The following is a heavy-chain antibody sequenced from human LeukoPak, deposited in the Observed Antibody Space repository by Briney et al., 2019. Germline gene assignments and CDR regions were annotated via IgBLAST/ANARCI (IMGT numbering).Heavy chain of an antibody. CDR2: IYYSGST. D-gene: IGHD1-26*01. CDR3: AGQSEVGGLDY. Sequence: SQTLSLTCTVSGGSISSGGYYWSWIRQHPGRGLEWIGYIYYSGSTYYNPSLKSRVTISVDTSKNQFSLKLSSVTAADTAVYCCAGQSEVGGLDYWGQGTLVTVSS. V-gene: IGHV4-31*03. CDR1: GGSISSGGYY. J-gene: IGHJ4*02.